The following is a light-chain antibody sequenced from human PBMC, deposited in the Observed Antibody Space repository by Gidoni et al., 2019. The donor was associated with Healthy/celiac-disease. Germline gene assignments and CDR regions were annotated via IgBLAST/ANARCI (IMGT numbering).Light chain of an antibody. V-gene: IGKV1-39*01. CDR3: QQSYSTPTTWT. CDR1: QSISSY. J-gene: IGKJ1*01. CDR2: AAS. Sequence: QSPSPLSASVGDRVTITCRASQSISSYLNWYQQKPGKAPKLLIYAASSLQSGVPSRFSGSGSGTDFTLTISSLQPEDFATYYCQQSYSTPTTWTFGQGTKVEIK.